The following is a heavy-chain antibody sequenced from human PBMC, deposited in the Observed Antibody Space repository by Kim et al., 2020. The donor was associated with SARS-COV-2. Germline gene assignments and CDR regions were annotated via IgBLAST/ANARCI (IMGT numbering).Heavy chain of an antibody. D-gene: IGHD2-15*01. Sequence: GGSLRLSCAASGFTFSSYEMNWVRQAPGKGLEWVSYISSSGSTIYYADSVKGRFTISRDNAKNSLYLQMNSLRAEDTAVYYCARYSGYDYPNCSGGSCYVYYYYGMDVWGQGTTVTVSS. CDR2: ISSSGSTI. V-gene: IGHV3-48*03. CDR1: GFTFSSYE. J-gene: IGHJ6*02. CDR3: ARYSGYDYPNCSGGSCYVYYYYGMDV.